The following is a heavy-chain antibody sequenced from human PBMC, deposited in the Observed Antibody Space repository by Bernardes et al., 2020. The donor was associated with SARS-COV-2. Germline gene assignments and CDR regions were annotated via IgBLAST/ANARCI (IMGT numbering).Heavy chain of an antibody. CDR2: IKQDGSEK. Sequence: GGSLRLSCAASGFTFSSYWMSWVRQAPGKGLEWVANIKQDGSEKYYVDSVKGRFTISRDNSKNTLYLQMNSLRAEDTAVYYCARDFPPLGYYDNSGHKHWGQGTLVTVSS. CDR1: GFTFSSYW. CDR3: ARDFPPLGYYDNSGHKH. V-gene: IGHV3-7*01. D-gene: IGHD3-22*01. J-gene: IGHJ4*02.